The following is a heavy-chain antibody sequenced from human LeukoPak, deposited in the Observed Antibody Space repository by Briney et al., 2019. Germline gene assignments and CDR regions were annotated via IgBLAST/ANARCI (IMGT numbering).Heavy chain of an antibody. Sequence: GGSLRLSCAASGFTFSSYAMHWVRQAPGKGLEWVAVISYDGSNKYYADSVKGRFTISRDNSKSTLYLQMNSLRAEDTAVYYCASDIVVVPAATHDYWGQGTLVTVSS. D-gene: IGHD2-2*01. CDR1: GFTFSSYA. CDR2: ISYDGSNK. J-gene: IGHJ4*02. V-gene: IGHV3-30-3*01. CDR3: ASDIVVVPAATHDY.